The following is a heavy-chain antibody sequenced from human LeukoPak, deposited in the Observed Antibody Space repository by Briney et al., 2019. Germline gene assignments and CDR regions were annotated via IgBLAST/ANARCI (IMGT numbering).Heavy chain of an antibody. CDR2: IYYSGST. CDR3: ARSHSVWTNFDY. CDR1: GGSISSYY. V-gene: IGHV4-59*01. J-gene: IGHJ4*02. Sequence: KSSETLSLTCTVSGGSISSYYWSWIRQPPGKGLEWIGYIYYSGSTNYNPSLKSRVTISVDTSKNQFSLKLSSVTAADTAVYYCARSHSVWTNFDYWGQGHVVTVSS. D-gene: IGHD3/OR15-3a*01.